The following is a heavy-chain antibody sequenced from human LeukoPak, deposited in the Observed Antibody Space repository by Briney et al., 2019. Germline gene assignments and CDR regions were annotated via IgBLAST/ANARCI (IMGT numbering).Heavy chain of an antibody. D-gene: IGHD6-13*01. CDR3: ARDKAAAAPFDY. CDR2: ISSDGSVT. Sequence: GGSLRLSCAVSGFSFTNYWMHWVRQDPGKGLVWVSYISSDGSVTKYADSVKGRFTISRDNAVNTLYLQMNSLRVEDTAVYYCARDKAAAAPFDYWGQGTLVTVSS. J-gene: IGHJ4*02. CDR1: GFSFTNYW. V-gene: IGHV3-74*03.